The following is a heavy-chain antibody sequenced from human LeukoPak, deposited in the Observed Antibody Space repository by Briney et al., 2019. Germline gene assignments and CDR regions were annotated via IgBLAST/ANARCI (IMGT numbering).Heavy chain of an antibody. Sequence: ASVKVSCKASGGTFSSYAISWVRQAPGQGLEWMGGIIPIFGTANYAQKFQGRVTITADESTSTAYMELSSLRSEDTAVYYCARGPIVVVPAAVYYYYYGMDVWGQGTTVTVSS. V-gene: IGHV1-69*13. CDR1: GGTFSSYA. J-gene: IGHJ6*02. CDR3: ARGPIVVVPAAVYYYYYGMDV. D-gene: IGHD2-2*01. CDR2: IIPIFGTA.